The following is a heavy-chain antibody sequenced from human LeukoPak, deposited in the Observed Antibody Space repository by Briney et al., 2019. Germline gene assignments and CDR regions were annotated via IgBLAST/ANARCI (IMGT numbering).Heavy chain of an antibody. CDR2: IIPIFGTA. V-gene: IGHV1-69*01. D-gene: IGHD3-3*01. CDR3: ARAVLEWLWVWFDP. Sequence: RASVKVSCKASGDTFTSYAISWVRQAPGQGLEWMGGIIPIFGTANYAQKFQGRVTITADESTSTAYMELSSLRSEDTAVYYCARAVLEWLWVWFDPWGQGTLVTVSS. J-gene: IGHJ5*02. CDR1: GDTFTSYA.